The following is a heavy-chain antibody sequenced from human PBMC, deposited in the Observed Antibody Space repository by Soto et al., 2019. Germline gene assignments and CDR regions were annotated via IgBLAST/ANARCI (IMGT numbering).Heavy chain of an antibody. CDR2: ISYDGSNK. D-gene: IGHD3-10*01. CDR1: GFTFSSYG. CDR3: ATSYGSGSYPFDY. J-gene: IGHJ4*02. Sequence: GGSLRLSSAASGFTFSSYGMHWVRQAPGKGLEWVAVISYDGSNKYYADSVKGRFTISRDNSKNTLYLQMNSLRAEDTAVYYCATSYGSGSYPFDYWGQGTLVTVSS. V-gene: IGHV3-30*03.